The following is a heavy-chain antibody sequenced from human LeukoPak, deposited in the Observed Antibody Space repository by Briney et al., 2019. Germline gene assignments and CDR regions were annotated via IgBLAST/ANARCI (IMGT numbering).Heavy chain of an antibody. CDR2: ISYDGSNK. CDR3: ARDYGSGSYYTQN. D-gene: IGHD3-10*01. J-gene: IGHJ4*02. Sequence: GGSLRLSCAASGFTFSGYAMHWVRQAPGKGLEWVAVISYDGSNKYYADSVKGRFTISRDNSKNTPYLQMNSLRAEDTAVYYRARDYGSGSYYTQNWGQGTLVTVSS. CDR1: GFTFSGYA. V-gene: IGHV3-30*04.